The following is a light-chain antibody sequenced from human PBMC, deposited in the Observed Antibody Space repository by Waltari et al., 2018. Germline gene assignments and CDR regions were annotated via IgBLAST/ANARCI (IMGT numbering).Light chain of an antibody. CDR2: EGS. CDR1: SSDVGTYNL. CDR3: CSYAGGTTAVL. Sequence: QSALTQPASVSGSPGQSTTISCTGTSSDVGTYNLVSWYQYHSGKGPKVMIYEGSKRHSGVSNRFSGSESGNTASLTVSGLQAEDEADYYCCSYAGGTTAVLFGGGTKLTVL. J-gene: IGLJ2*01. V-gene: IGLV2-23*01.